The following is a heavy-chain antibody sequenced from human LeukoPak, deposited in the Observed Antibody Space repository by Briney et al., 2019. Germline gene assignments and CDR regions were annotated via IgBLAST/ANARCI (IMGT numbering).Heavy chain of an antibody. J-gene: IGHJ4*02. D-gene: IGHD2-8*01. V-gene: IGHV4-38-2*01. Sequence: PSETLSLTCAVSGYSISSGYYWGWIRQPPGKGLEWIGSIYHSGSTYYNPSLKSRVTISVDTSKNQFSLKLSSVTAADTAVYYCALGYCTNGVCSAGYFDYWGQGTPVTVSS. CDR3: ALGYCTNGVCSAGYFDY. CDR2: IYHSGST. CDR1: GYSISSGYY.